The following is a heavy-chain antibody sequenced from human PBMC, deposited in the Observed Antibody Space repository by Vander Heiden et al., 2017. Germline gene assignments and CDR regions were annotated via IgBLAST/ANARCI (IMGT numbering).Heavy chain of an antibody. V-gene: IGHV4-4*07. CDR3: ARAGNWGFPD. Sequence: QVQLQESGPGLATPSETLSLTCTVSGGPISGYYWSWSRRPAGKGLEWSGRSYTSETTNYNPSLKSRVTMSVDTSKNQFSLKLSSVTAADTAVYYCARAGNWGFPDWGQGTLVTVSS. J-gene: IGHJ4*02. D-gene: IGHD7-27*01. CDR1: GGPISGYY. CDR2: SYTSETT.